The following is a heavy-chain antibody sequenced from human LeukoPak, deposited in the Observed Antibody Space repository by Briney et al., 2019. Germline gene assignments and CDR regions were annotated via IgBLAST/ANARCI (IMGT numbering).Heavy chain of an antibody. V-gene: IGHV3-30*04. CDR1: GFTFSSYA. D-gene: IGHD5-24*01. CDR3: ARDVEMATITFVDY. J-gene: IGHJ4*02. CDR2: ISYDGSNK. Sequence: GSLRLSCAASGFTFSSYAMHWVRQAPGKGLEWVAVISYDGSNKYYADSVKGRFTISRDNSKNTLYLQMNSLRAEDTAVYYCARDVEMATITFVDYWGQGTLVTVSS.